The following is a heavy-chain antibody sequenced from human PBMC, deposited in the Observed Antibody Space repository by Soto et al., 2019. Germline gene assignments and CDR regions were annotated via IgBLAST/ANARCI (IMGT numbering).Heavy chain of an antibody. Sequence: SETLSLTCAVYGGSFSGYYWSWIRQPPGKGLEWIGEINHSGSTNYNPSLKSRVTISVDTSKNQFSLKLSSATAADTTVYYCARGWEAGFSDSSGHYLYYFDYWGQGTLVTVSS. CDR3: ARGWEAGFSDSSGHYLYYFDY. V-gene: IGHV4-34*01. CDR2: INHSGST. CDR1: GGSFSGYY. D-gene: IGHD3-22*01. J-gene: IGHJ4*02.